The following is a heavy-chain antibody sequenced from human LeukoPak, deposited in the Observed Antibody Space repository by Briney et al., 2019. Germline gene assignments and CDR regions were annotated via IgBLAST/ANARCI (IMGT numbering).Heavy chain of an antibody. CDR2: IIPILGIA. V-gene: IGHV1-69*04. D-gene: IGHD5-18*01. J-gene: IGHJ3*02. Sequence: SVKVSCKASGGTFSSYAISWVRQAPGPGLEWMGRIIPILGIANYAQKFQGRVTITADKSTSTAYMELSSLRSEDTAVYYCARMSGYSYGLEAFDIWGQGTMVTVSS. CDR3: ARMSGYSYGLEAFDI. CDR1: GGTFSSYA.